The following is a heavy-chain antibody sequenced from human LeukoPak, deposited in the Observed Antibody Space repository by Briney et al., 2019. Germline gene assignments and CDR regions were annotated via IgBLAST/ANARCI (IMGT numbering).Heavy chain of an antibody. Sequence: GRSLRLSCAASGFTFSSYAMHWVRQAPGKGLEWVAVISYDGSNKYYADSVKGRFTISRDNSKNTLYLQMNSLRAEDTAVYYCARTYSAYYYGMDVWGQGTTVTVS. J-gene: IGHJ6*02. CDR1: GFTFSSYA. V-gene: IGHV3-30-3*01. D-gene: IGHD2-21*01. CDR3: ARTYSAYYYGMDV. CDR2: ISYDGSNK.